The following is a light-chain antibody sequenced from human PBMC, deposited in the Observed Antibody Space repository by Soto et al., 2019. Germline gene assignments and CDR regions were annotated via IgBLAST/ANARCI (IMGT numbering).Light chain of an antibody. Sequence: MTQSPATLSVSPGERATLSCRASQSISTWLAWYQQKSGKAPKLLIYKASTLESGVPSRFSGSGSGTEFTLTISSLQPDDFATYYCQQYNSFSRTFGQGTKLEIK. J-gene: IGKJ2*01. CDR1: QSISTW. V-gene: IGKV1-5*03. CDR3: QQYNSFSRT. CDR2: KAS.